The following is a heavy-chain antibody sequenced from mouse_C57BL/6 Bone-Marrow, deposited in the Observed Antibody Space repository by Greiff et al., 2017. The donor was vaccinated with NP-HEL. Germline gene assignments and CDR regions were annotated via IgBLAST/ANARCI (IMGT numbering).Heavy chain of an antibody. Sequence: VQLQQSGAELVRPGASVKLSCTASGFNIKDDYMHWVKQRPVQGLEWIGWIDPENGDTEYASKFQGKATITADTSSNTAYLQLSSLTSEDTAVYYCTTYYSNYEYFDVWGTGTTVTVSS. CDR2: IDPENGDT. V-gene: IGHV14-4*01. J-gene: IGHJ1*03. D-gene: IGHD2-5*01. CDR1: GFNIKDDY. CDR3: TTYYSNYEYFDV.